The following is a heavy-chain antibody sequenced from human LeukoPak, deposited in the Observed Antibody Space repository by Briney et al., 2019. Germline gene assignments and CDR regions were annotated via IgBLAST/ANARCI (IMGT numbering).Heavy chain of an antibody. D-gene: IGHD1-1*01. CDR2: INPSGGST. CDR1: GYTFTSYD. CDR3: ARNVGSGFDY. J-gene: IGHJ4*02. Sequence: ASVKVSCKASGYTFTSYDINWVRQAPGQGLEWMGFINPSGGSTVYAQKFQGRVTMTRDTSTSTVYMELSSLRSEDTAVYYCARNVGSGFDYWGQGTLVTVSS. V-gene: IGHV1-46*01.